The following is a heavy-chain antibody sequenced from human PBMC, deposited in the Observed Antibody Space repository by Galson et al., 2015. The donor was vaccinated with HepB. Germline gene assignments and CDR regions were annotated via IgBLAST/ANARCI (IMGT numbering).Heavy chain of an antibody. CDR1: GYTFTTYY. V-gene: IGHV1-46*01. J-gene: IGHJ6*02. D-gene: IGHD2-2*02. CDR3: AKYCSSTRCYKGMDV. Sequence: SVKVSCKASGYTFTTYYMHWVRQAPGQGLEWMGFINPSGGSTSYAQKFQGRVTMSRDTSTSTAYMELSGLRSEDTAVYYCAKYCSSTRCYKGMDVWGQGTTVTVPS. CDR2: INPSGGST.